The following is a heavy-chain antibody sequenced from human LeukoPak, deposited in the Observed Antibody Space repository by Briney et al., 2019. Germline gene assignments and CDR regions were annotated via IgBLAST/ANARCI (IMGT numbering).Heavy chain of an antibody. D-gene: IGHD2-2*01. V-gene: IGHV5-10-1*01. CDR2: IDPSDSYT. CDR1: GYSFTTYW. J-gene: IGHJ4*02. Sequence: GESLKISCKGSGYSFTTYWITWVRQVPGKGLEWMGRIDPSDSYTNYSPSFQGHVPLSAAKSIRTAYLQWSSLRASDTAMYYCAISKNTATPGDYWGQGTLVTVS. CDR3: AISKNTATPGDY.